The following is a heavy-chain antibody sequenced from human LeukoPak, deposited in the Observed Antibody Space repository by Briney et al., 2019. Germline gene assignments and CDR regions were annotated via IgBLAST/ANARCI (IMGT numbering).Heavy chain of an antibody. D-gene: IGHD5-24*01. V-gene: IGHV4-4*02. Sequence: SSETLSLTCAVSSGSISSSTWWSWVRQPPGKGLEWIGEINHSGSTHYTPSLKSRVTISVDTSDNKFSLKMISVTAADAAAYYCALGYNDIWELWGRGTLVTVSS. J-gene: IGHJ4*02. CDR2: INHSGST. CDR3: ALGYNDIWEL. CDR1: SGSISSSTW.